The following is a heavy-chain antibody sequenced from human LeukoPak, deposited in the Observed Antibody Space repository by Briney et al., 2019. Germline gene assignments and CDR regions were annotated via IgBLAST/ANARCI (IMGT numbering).Heavy chain of an antibody. Sequence: GGSLRLSCAASGFTFSSYGMHWVRQAPGKGLEWVAVISYDGSNKYYADSVKGRFTISRDNSKNTLYLQMNSLRAEDTAVYYCAKVGYPRTPTKDYWGQGTLVTVSS. V-gene: IGHV3-30*18. J-gene: IGHJ4*02. CDR2: ISYDGSNK. CDR3: AKVGYPRTPTKDY. CDR1: GFTFSSYG. D-gene: IGHD6-25*01.